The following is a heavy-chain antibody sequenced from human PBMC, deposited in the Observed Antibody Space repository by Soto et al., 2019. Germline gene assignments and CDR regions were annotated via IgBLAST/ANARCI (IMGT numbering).Heavy chain of an antibody. CDR2: MWSDGTTK. CDR1: GFTLSNYG. Sequence: GGSLRLSCAASGFTLSNYGMHWVRQVPGKGLDWVAVMWSDGTTKFYADSVKGRFTLSRDNSKNTLYLQMDSLRAEDTAVYYCARDPYDNRGAYFNAPRDYWGQGTLVTVS. V-gene: IGHV3-33*01. J-gene: IGHJ4*02. D-gene: IGHD3-22*01. CDR3: ARDPYDNRGAYFNAPRDY.